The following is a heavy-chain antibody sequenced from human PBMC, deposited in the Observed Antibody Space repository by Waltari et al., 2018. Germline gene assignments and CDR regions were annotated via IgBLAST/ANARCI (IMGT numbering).Heavy chain of an antibody. CDR2: ISGSGGST. V-gene: IGHV3-23*01. D-gene: IGHD2-8*01. CDR1: GFTFSSYA. CDR3: AKDLRGVLISCGMDV. Sequence: EVQLLESGGGLVQPGGSLRLSCAASGFTFSSYAMSWARQAPGKGLEWVSAISGSGGSTYYADSVKGRFTISRDNSKNTLYLQMNSLRAEDTAVYYCAKDLRGVLISCGMDVWGQGTTVTVSS. J-gene: IGHJ6*02.